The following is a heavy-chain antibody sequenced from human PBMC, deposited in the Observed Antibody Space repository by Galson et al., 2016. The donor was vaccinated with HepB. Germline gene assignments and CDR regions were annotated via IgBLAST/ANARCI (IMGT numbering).Heavy chain of an antibody. CDR3: ARKPGDTGGYGIDY. V-gene: IGHV3-23*01. CDR2: ISDHGFGT. Sequence: SLRLSCAASGFTFSDYAMNWVRQAPAKGLEWVSSISDHGFGTYYADSVKGRFTISRDNSKNTLFLQMNSLSAEDTAVYYCARKPGDTGGYGIDYWGQGTLVTVSS. D-gene: IGHD2-8*02. CDR1: GFTFSDYA. J-gene: IGHJ4*02.